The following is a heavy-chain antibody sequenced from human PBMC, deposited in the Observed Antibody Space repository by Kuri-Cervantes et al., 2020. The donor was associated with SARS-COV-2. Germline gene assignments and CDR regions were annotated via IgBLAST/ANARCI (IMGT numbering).Heavy chain of an antibody. CDR2: IYSGGSST. V-gene: IGHV3-23*03. CDR3: ARDRGYGGLRYYFDY. CDR1: GFTFSSYA. D-gene: IGHD5-12*01. J-gene: IGHJ4*02. Sequence: GESLKISCAASGFTFSSYAMSWVRQAPGKGLEWVSVIYSGGSSTYYADSVKGRFTISRDNSKNTLYLQMNSLRAEDTAVYYCARDRGYGGLRYYFDYWGQGTLVTVSS.